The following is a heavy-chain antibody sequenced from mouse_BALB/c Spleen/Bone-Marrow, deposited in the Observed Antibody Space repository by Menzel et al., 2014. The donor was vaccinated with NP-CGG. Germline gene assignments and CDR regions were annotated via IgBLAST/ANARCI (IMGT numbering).Heavy chain of an antibody. CDR1: GYAFTNYL. CDR3: ARGGHGSY. J-gene: IGHJ2*01. V-gene: IGHV1-54*03. CDR2: INPGSGGT. D-gene: IGHD2-2*01. Sequence: QVHVKQSGAELVRPGTSVKVSCKASGYAFTNYLIEWVKQRPGQGLEWIGVINPGSGGTNYNEKSKGKATLTADNSSNTAYMHLSSLTSDDSAVYFCARGGHGSYWGQGTALTVSS.